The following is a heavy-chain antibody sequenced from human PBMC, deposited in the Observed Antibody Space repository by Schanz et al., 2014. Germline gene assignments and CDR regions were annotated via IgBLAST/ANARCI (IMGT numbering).Heavy chain of an antibody. D-gene: IGHD3-10*01. J-gene: IGHJ5*02. V-gene: IGHV4-4*07. CDR3: ARTLVNGSRKWFVP. CDR1: GASVSSFY. Sequence: QVQLQESGPGLVKPSETLSLTCAVSGASVSSFYWSWIRQPAGKGLEWIGHVYATGRTKYNPSLKGRVTMSGDTSRKQISLKLPSVTAADTAVYYCARTLVNGSRKWFVPWGPGTQVTVSS. CDR2: VYATGRT.